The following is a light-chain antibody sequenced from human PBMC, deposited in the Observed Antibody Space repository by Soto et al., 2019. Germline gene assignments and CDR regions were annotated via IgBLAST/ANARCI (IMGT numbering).Light chain of an antibody. CDR2: GAS. V-gene: IGKV3-15*01. CDR3: QQHDNWPPFT. Sequence: EIVMTQSPATLSVSPGERAILSCRASQSVSSNLAWYQQQPGQAPRLLIYGASTRATGIPARFSGSGSGTEFTLIISSLQSEDFAVYYCQQHDNWPPFTFGPGTRVDIK. CDR1: QSVSSN. J-gene: IGKJ3*01.